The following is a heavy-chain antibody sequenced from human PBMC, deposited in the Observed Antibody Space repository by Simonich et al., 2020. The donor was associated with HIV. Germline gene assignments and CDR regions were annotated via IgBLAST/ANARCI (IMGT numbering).Heavy chain of an antibody. V-gene: IGHV4-34*01. CDR3: ARREGFWFDP. J-gene: IGHJ5*02. CDR2: INHSGSP. Sequence: QVHLQQWGAGLLKPSETLSLTCAVYGESFSSYYWTWIRQPPGKGLEWIGEINHSGSPNSNPSLESRVTISIDTSKKQFSLKLRFVTAADTAVYYCARREGFWFDPWGQGALVLVSS. CDR1: GESFSSYY.